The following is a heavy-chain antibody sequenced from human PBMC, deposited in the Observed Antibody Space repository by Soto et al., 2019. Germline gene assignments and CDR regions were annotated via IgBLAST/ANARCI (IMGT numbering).Heavy chain of an antibody. J-gene: IGHJ6*02. Sequence: QVQLVQSGAEVKKPGSSVKVSCKASGGTFGSYAISWVRQAPGQGLEWMGGIIPIFGTANYAQKFQGRVTITADESTSTAYMELSSLRSEDTAVYYCARDSTEDIVVVPAAPEDYYYGMDVWGQGTTVTVSS. D-gene: IGHD2-2*01. CDR1: GGTFGSYA. CDR2: IIPIFGTA. CDR3: ARDSTEDIVVVPAAPEDYYYGMDV. V-gene: IGHV1-69*01.